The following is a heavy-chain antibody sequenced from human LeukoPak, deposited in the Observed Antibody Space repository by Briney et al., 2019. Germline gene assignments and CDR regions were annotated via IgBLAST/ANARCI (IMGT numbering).Heavy chain of an antibody. CDR3: AKLPREVVPAAILDIGY. D-gene: IGHD2-2*01. CDR1: GFTFSSYG. CDR2: ISYDGSNK. Sequence: PGGSLRLSCAASGFTFSSYGMHWVRQAPGKGLEWVAVISYDGSNKYYADSVKGRFTISRDNSKNTLYLQMNSLRAEDTAVYYCAKLPREVVPAAILDIGYWGQGTLVTVSS. J-gene: IGHJ4*02. V-gene: IGHV3-30*18.